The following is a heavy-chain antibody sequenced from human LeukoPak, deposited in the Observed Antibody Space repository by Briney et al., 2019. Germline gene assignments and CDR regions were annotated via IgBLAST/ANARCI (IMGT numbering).Heavy chain of an antibody. CDR1: GFTFSSYW. Sequence: GGSLRLSCAASGFTFSSYWMSWVRQAPGKGLEWVANIKQDGSEKYYVDSVNGRFTISRDNAKNSLYLQMNSLRAEDTAVYYCARVTAGPYDILTGYHSKPYYFDYWGQGTLVTVSS. V-gene: IGHV3-7*04. D-gene: IGHD3-9*01. CDR2: IKQDGSEK. J-gene: IGHJ4*02. CDR3: ARVTAGPYDILTGYHSKPYYFDY.